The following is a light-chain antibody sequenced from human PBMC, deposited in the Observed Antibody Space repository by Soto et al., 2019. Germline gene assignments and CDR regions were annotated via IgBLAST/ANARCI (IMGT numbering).Light chain of an antibody. V-gene: IGKV3-11*01. Sequence: DIVLTQSPATLSLSPGERATLSCRASQSVSNYLAWYQQKPGQAPSLLIYDTSNRATGIPARFSGSGSGTDFTLTIRSLAPEDFAGYYCQQRPSGPRAFTFGPGTKVDLK. J-gene: IGKJ3*01. CDR3: QQRPSGPRAFT. CDR2: DTS. CDR1: QSVSNY.